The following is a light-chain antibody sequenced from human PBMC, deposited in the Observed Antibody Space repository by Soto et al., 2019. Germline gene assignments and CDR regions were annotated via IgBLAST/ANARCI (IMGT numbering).Light chain of an antibody. J-gene: IGKJ1*01. V-gene: IGKV3-20*01. CDR2: GAS. Sequence: ETVLTQSPGTLSLSPGDRATLSCRASQSVSSSYLAWYQQKPGQAPRLLIYGASNRATGIPDRFSGSGSGTDFTLTVSRLEPEDSAVYYCQQYGSSPTWTFGQGTKWIS. CDR1: QSVSSSY. CDR3: QQYGSSPTWT.